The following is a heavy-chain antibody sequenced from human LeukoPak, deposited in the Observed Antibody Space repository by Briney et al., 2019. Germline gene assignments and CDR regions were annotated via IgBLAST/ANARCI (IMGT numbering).Heavy chain of an antibody. Sequence: SETLSLTCTISGSSISSYYWSWIRQPPGKGLEWIGYMHYTGITNYNPSLNSRLSISIDPSKNQFSLKLRSVTAADTAVYYCARDVIAYYGSGTWGQGTTVTVSS. V-gene: IGHV4-59*12. D-gene: IGHD3-10*01. J-gene: IGHJ6*02. CDR3: ARDVIAYYGSGT. CDR2: MHYTGIT. CDR1: GSSISSYY.